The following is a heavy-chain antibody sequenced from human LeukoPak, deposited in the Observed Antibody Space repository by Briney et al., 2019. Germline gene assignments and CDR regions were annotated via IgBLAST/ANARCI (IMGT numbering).Heavy chain of an antibody. CDR2: ISGSGGST. V-gene: IGHV3-23*01. CDR3: ARRFGEGAIDY. Sequence: PGGSLRLSCAASGFTFSSYAMSWVRQAPGKGLEVSAISGSGGSTYYADSVKGRFTISRDNAKNSLYLQMNSLRAEDTAVYYCARRFGEGAIDYWGQGTLVTVSS. CDR1: GFTFSSYA. D-gene: IGHD3-10*01. J-gene: IGHJ4*02.